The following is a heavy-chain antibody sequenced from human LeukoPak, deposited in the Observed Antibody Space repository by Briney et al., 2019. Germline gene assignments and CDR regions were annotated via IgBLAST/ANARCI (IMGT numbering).Heavy chain of an antibody. Sequence: PGRSLRLSCAASGFTFSSYAMRWVRQAPGKGLEWGSAIGGSGGSTYYADSVKGRFTISRDNSKNTLYLQMNSLKAEDTAVYYCAKAFQIPTTVITRAGLYYFDYWGQGTLVTVSS. V-gene: IGHV3-23*01. J-gene: IGHJ4*02. CDR1: GFTFSSYA. D-gene: IGHD4-23*01. CDR2: IGGSGGST. CDR3: AKAFQIPTTVITRAGLYYFDY.